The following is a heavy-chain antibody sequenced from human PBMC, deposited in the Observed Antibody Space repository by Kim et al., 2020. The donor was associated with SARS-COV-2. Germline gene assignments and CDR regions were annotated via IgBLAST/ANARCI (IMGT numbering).Heavy chain of an antibody. CDR1: GFTFSSYG. D-gene: IGHD3-10*01. J-gene: IGHJ4*02. CDR3: ASLVPQSEITMVRGEGLDY. CDR2: ISYDGSNK. V-gene: IGHV3-33*05. Sequence: GGSLRLSCAASGFTFSSYGMHWVRQAPGKGLEWVAGISYDGSNKYYADSVKGRFTISRDNSKNTLYLQMNSLRAEDTAVYYCASLVPQSEITMVRGEGLDYWGQGTLVTVSS.